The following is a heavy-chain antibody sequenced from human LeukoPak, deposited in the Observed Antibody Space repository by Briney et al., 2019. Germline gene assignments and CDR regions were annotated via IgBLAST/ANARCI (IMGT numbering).Heavy chain of an antibody. V-gene: IGHV3-64*01. Sequence: PGGSLRLSCAASGFTFSSYAMHWVRQAPGKGLEYVSAISSNGGSTYYANSVKGRFTISRDNSKNTLYLQMGSLRAEDMAVYYCAREGCIAVAGTCYYYYYYMDVWGKGTTVTVSS. D-gene: IGHD6-19*01. CDR1: GFTFSSYA. CDR3: AREGCIAVAGTCYYYYYYMDV. CDR2: ISSNGGST. J-gene: IGHJ6*03.